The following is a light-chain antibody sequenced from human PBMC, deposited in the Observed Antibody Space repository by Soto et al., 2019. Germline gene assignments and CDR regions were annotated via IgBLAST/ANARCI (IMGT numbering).Light chain of an antibody. Sequence: DIQMTQSPPTMSASVGDRVTITCRASQSIDSWLAWYQQKPGKAPKFLMYKASNLESGVPSRFSGSGSETEVTLTISSLQPDDFAIYYFQLYKSYPWTFGQGTKVDIK. J-gene: IGKJ1*01. CDR1: QSIDSW. CDR2: KAS. CDR3: QLYKSYPWT. V-gene: IGKV1-5*03.